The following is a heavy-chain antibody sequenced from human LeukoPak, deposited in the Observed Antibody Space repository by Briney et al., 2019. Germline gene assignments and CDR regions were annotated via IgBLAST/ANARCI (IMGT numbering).Heavy chain of an antibody. CDR3: VSFYETY. Sequence: GGSLRLSCAASGNYWIHWVRQAPGKGLVWVSDINGDGSWTSYADSVKGRFTISKDNAKNTVYLQMNNLRAEDTAVYYCVSFYETYWGRGTLVTVSS. D-gene: IGHD2-2*01. CDR1: GNYW. V-gene: IGHV3-74*01. CDR2: INGDGSWT. J-gene: IGHJ4*02.